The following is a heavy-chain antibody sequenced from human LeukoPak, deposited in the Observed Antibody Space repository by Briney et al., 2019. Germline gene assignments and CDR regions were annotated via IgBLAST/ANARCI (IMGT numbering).Heavy chain of an antibody. CDR2: IYYSGST. V-gene: IGHV4-59*01. J-gene: IGHJ4*02. D-gene: IGHD3-22*01. CDR3: ARAVSGYYSLFDY. CDR1: GGSISSYY. Sequence: SDTLSLTCTVSGGSISSYYWSWIRQPPGKGLEWIGYIYYSGSTNYNPSLKSRVTISVDTSKNQFSLKLSSVTAADTAVYYCARAVSGYYSLFDYWGQGTLVTV.